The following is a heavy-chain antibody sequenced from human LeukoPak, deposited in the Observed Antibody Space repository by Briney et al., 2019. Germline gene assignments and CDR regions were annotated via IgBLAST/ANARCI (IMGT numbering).Heavy chain of an antibody. Sequence: GGSLRLSCAASGFTFSDSWMSWVRQAPGKGREWVANMNQDGSEKDYVDSVKGRFTISRDNARNSLYLQMGSLRAEDTAVYYCATYTHWVAGDVWGRGTTVTVSS. CDR3: ATYTHWVAGDV. D-gene: IGHD3-16*01. CDR2: MNQDGSEK. V-gene: IGHV3-7*01. CDR1: GFTFSDSW. J-gene: IGHJ6*02.